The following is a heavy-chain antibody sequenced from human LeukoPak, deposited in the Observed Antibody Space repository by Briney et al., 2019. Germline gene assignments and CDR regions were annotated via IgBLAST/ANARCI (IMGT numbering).Heavy chain of an antibody. J-gene: IGHJ4*02. D-gene: IGHD4/OR15-4a*01. Sequence: SGTLSLTCTVSGGSISSSSYHWGWTRQPPGKGLEWIGSIYYSGTTYSNPSLDSRVTISRDTSKNQCSLQLHSVTAADTAVYYCVRHDGRGGATMGAWDCWGQGSLVTVSS. CDR3: VRHDGRGGATMGAWDC. CDR1: GGSISSSSYH. V-gene: IGHV4-39*01. CDR2: IYYSGTT.